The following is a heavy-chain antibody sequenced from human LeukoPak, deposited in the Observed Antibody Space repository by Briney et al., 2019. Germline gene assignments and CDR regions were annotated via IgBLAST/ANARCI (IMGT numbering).Heavy chain of an antibody. Sequence: SETLSLTCSVSGGSISGYYWTWIRQPPGKGLEWVGEIHYTGATSYNPSLKSRATISIDTSKNQVSLKLSSVTAADTAVYYCARGNSFDFWGQGALVTVSS. CDR3: ARGNSFDF. D-gene: IGHD2/OR15-2a*01. J-gene: IGHJ4*02. CDR2: IHYTGAT. CDR1: GGSISGYY. V-gene: IGHV4-34*01.